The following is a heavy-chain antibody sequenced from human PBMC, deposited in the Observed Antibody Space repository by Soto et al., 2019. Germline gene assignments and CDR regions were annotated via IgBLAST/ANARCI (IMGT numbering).Heavy chain of an antibody. V-gene: IGHV4-34*01. J-gene: IGHJ6*03. Sequence: SETLSLTCAVYGGSFSGYYWSWIRQPPGKGLEWIGEINHSGSTNYNPSLKSRVTISVDTSKNQFSLKLSSVTAADTAVYYCARAEPYYYGSGNMDVWGKGTTVTVSS. CDR1: GGSFSGYY. CDR3: ARAEPYYYGSGNMDV. D-gene: IGHD3-10*01. CDR2: INHSGST.